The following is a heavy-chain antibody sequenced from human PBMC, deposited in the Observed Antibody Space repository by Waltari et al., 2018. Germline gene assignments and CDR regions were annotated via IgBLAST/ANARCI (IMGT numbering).Heavy chain of an antibody. D-gene: IGHD5-12*01. V-gene: IGHV1-69*06. CDR3: ARDPGLRLMGAFDI. CDR2: IIPIFGTA. J-gene: IGHJ3*02. Sequence: TFSSYAISWVRQAPGQGLEWMGGIIPIFGTANYAQKFQGRVTITADKSTSTAYMELSSLRSEDTAVYYCARDPGLRLMGAFDIWGQGTMVTVSS. CDR1: TFSSYA.